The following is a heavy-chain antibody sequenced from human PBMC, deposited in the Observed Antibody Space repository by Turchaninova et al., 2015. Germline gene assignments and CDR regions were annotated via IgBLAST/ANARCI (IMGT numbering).Heavy chain of an antibody. CDR2: ISYDGINK. D-gene: IGHD6-6*01. CDR1: GFTFSRYG. V-gene: IGHV3-30*18. CDR3: AKDHDSSSSCVDY. J-gene: IGHJ4*02. Sequence: QVQLVESGGGVVQPGRSLRLSCAASGFTFSRYGMHWVRQAPGKGLEWVAVISYDGINKYYADSVKGRFTISRDNSKNTLYLQMNSLRAEDTAVYHCAKDHDSSSSCVDYWGQGTLVTVSS.